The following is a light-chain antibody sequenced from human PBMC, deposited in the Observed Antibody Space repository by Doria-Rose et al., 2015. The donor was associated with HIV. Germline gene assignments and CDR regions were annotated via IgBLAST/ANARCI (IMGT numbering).Light chain of an antibody. Sequence: TQSPGTLSLSPGERATLSCRAGQRVKSSYLAWYQQKPGQAPRLLIYDASTRATGTPDRFSGSWSGTDFTLTISRLEPEDVAVYYCQQYGTSRGTFGQGTRLEIK. J-gene: IGKJ5*01. CDR2: DAS. V-gene: IGKV3-20*01. CDR1: QRVKSSY. CDR3: QQYGTSRGT.